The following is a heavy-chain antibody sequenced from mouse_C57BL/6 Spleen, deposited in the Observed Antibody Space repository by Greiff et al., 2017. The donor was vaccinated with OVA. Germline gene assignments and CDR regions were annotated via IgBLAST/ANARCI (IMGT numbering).Heavy chain of an antibody. D-gene: IGHD2-2*01. V-gene: IGHV1-52*01. CDR1: GYTFTSYW. CDR3: ARIYGYDGGFDY. Sequence: QVQLQQPGAELVRPGSSVKLSCKASGYTFTSYWMHWVKQRPIQGLEWIGNIDPSDSETHYNQKFKDKATLTVDKSSSTAYMQLSSLTSEDSAVYYCARIYGYDGGFDYWGQGTTLTVSS. CDR2: IDPSDSET. J-gene: IGHJ2*01.